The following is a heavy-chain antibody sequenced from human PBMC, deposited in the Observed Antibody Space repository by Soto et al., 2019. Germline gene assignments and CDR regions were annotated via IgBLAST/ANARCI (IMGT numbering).Heavy chain of an antibody. CDR3: ARDKDHGSGLSGGMDV. CDR1: GGSIRSDDFF. CDR2: IYHSGTT. Sequence: QVQLQESGPGLVKPSETLSLSCNVSGGSIRSDDFFWSWVRQHPARGLEWIGYIYHSGTTYYNPSLQSRITISVDTSKNQFSLKLRSVTAADTAVYFGARDKDHGSGLSGGMDVWGQGTAVTVS. V-gene: IGHV4-31*03. J-gene: IGHJ6*02. D-gene: IGHD3-10*01.